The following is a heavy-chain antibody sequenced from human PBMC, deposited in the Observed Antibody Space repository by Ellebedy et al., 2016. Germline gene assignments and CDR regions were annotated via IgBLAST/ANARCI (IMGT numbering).Heavy chain of an antibody. D-gene: IGHD6-25*01. CDR3: ARGPDIPAMCYFDY. CDR1: GFIVSSNH. V-gene: IGHV3-53*01. J-gene: IGHJ4*02. CDR2: IYSGGNT. Sequence: GGSLRLXXAAAGFIVSSNHMSWVRQAPGKGLEWVSVIYSGGNTYNADSVRGRFAISRDNSKNTLYLQMNSLRAEDTAVYYCARGPDIPAMCYFDYWGQGTLVTVSS.